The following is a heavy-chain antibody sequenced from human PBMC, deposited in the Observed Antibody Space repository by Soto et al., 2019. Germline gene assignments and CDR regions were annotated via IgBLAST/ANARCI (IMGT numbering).Heavy chain of an antibody. CDR1: GGSISSGGYY. V-gene: IGHV4-31*03. D-gene: IGHD3-3*01. J-gene: IGHJ4*02. CDR3: ARAYYDFWSGYYRTYYFDY. Sequence: SETLSLTCTVSGGSISSGGYYWSWIRQHPGKGLEWIGYIYYSGSTYYNPSLKSRVTISVDTSKNQFSLKLSSVTAADTAVYYCARAYYDFWSGYYRTYYFDYWGQGTLVTVSS. CDR2: IYYSGST.